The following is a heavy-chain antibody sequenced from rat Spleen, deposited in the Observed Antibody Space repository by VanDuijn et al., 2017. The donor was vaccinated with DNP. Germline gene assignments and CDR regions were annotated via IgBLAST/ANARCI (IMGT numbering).Heavy chain of an antibody. CDR2: IIYDGSRT. CDR1: GFTFSDYN. CDR3: ATFEGRDA. V-gene: IGHV5S10*01. Sequence: EVQLVESGGGLVQPGRSLKLSCAASGFTFSDYNMAWVRQAPKKGLEWVATIIYDGSRTYYRDSVKGRFTISRDNAKSTLYLQMDRLRSKDTATYYCATFEGRDAWGQGTSVTVS. J-gene: IGHJ4*01. D-gene: IGHD1-11*01.